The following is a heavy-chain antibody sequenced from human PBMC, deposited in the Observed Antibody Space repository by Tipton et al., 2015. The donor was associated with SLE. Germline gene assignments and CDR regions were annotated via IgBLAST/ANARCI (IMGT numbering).Heavy chain of an antibody. CDR3: ARGGASSKYFDL. CDR2: IYYSGAT. CDR1: GGSISSSSYY. Sequence: TLSLTCTVSGGSISSSSYYWAWIRQPPGKGLEWIGSIYYSGATNYNPSLKSRVTISVDTSKNQFSLKVTSVTAADTAVYYCARGGASSKYFDLWGRGTLLTVSS. D-gene: IGHD6-6*01. V-gene: IGHV4-39*07. J-gene: IGHJ2*01.